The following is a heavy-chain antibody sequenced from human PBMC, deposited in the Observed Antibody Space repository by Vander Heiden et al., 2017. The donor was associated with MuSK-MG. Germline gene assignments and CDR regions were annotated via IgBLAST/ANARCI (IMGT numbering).Heavy chain of an antibody. CDR3: ARDSYAAENAFDI. Sequence: EVQLVESGGGLVQPGGSLRLSCAASGFTFGSYWLSWVSQAPGKGLEWVANIKQDGSEKYYVDSVKGRFTISRDNAKNSLYLQMNSLRAEDTAVYYCARDSYAAENAFDIWGQGTMVTVSS. J-gene: IGHJ3*02. D-gene: IGHD1-26*01. CDR2: IKQDGSEK. V-gene: IGHV3-7*03. CDR1: GFTFGSYW.